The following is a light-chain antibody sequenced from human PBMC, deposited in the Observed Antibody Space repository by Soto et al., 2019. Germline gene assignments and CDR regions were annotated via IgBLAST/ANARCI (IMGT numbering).Light chain of an antibody. CDR1: GSDVGNYNL. J-gene: IGLJ2*01. CDR3: CSYAGDVV. Sequence: QSALTQPASVSGSPGQSMTISCTGTGSDVGNYNLVSWYQQHPGKAPKLIVYAGSMRPSGVSNRFSGSNSGNTASLTISGLQAEDEADYYCCSYAGDVVFGGGTKLTVL. V-gene: IGLV2-23*01. CDR2: AGS.